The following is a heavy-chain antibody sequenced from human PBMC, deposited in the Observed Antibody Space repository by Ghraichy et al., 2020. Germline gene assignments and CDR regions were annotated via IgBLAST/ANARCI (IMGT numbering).Heavy chain of an antibody. D-gene: IGHD3-16*02. CDR1: GGSISSYY. Sequence: SETLSLTCTVSGGSISSYYWSWIRQPPGKGLEWIGYISHSGNTNYNPSLKSRVTLSLDTSKNQFSLNLCSLTTAATAVYYCSRVLSDYIWGSYPSMGYFDYWGRGTLVTVSS. CDR2: ISHSGNT. V-gene: IGHV4-59*01. J-gene: IGHJ4*02. CDR3: SRVLSDYIWGSYPSMGYFDY.